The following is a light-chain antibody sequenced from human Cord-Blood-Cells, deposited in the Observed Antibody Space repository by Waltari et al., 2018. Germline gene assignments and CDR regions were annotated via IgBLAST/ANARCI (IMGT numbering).Light chain of an antibody. CDR1: QSVLYSSNNKNY. CDR3: QQYYSTPYT. Sequence: DIVMTQSPDSLAVSLGERATINCKSSQSVLYSSNNKNYVAGYQQKPGQPPKLLIYWASTRESGVPDRCSGSGSGTDFTLTSSSLQAEDVAVYYCQQYYSTPYTFGQGTKLEIK. CDR2: WAS. J-gene: IGKJ2*01. V-gene: IGKV4-1*01.